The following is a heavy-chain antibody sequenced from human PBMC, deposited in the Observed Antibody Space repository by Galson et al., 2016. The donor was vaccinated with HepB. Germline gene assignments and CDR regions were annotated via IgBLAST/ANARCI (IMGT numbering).Heavy chain of an antibody. CDR2: ISRRGRTI. D-gene: IGHD2-21*02. Sequence: SLRLSCAASGFTFSDYYMSWIRQAPGKGLEWVSYISRRGRTIYYADSVRGRFTISRDNAKNSLYLQMNSLGAEDTAVYYCARVGSAYCGGDCAAYFDYWGQGTPVTVSS. CDR1: GFTFSDYY. CDR3: ARVGSAYCGGDCAAYFDY. J-gene: IGHJ4*02. V-gene: IGHV3-11*01.